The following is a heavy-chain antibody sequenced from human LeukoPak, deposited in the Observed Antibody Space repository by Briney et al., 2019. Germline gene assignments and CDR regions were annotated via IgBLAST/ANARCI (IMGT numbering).Heavy chain of an antibody. V-gene: IGHV5-51*01. CDR3: ARHGPSSIAARPAYYYYYMDV. CDR1: GYSFTSYW. D-gene: IGHD6-6*01. Sequence: GQPLKISCKGSGYSFTSYWIGWVRQMTGKGLEWMGIIYPGDSDTRSRPSFQGQVTISADKAISTAYLQWSSLKASDTAMYYCARHGPSSIAARPAYYYYYMDVWGKGTTVTVSS. CDR2: IYPGDSDT. J-gene: IGHJ6*03.